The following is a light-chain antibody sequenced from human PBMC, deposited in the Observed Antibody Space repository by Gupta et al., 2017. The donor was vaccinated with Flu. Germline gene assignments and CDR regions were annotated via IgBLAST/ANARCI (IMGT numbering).Light chain of an antibody. CDR1: SSDVGEYNY. V-gene: IGLV2-14*01. J-gene: IGLJ2*01. Sequence: QSALTQPASVSGSPGQSITISCTGTSSDVGEYNYVSWYQQHPGKAPKLMIFDVSKRPSGVSSRFSGSKAGNTASLTISGLQAEDEADYYCSSYTTNNALVFGGGTKVTVL. CDR3: SSYTTNNALV. CDR2: DVS.